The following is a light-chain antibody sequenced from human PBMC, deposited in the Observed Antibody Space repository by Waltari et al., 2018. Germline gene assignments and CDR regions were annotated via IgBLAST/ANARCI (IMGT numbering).Light chain of an antibody. CDR3: ASYTSSSLI. V-gene: IGLV2-14*03. J-gene: IGLJ2*01. CDR2: DVS. Sequence: QYALTQPASVSGSPGQSISISCTGTSSYIGLYHYVSWYQQHPDRDPKLLIFDVSNRPSGVPNRFSGSKSGNTASLTITGLQAEDEADYYCASYTSSSLIFGGGTKLTVL. CDR1: SSYIGLYHY.